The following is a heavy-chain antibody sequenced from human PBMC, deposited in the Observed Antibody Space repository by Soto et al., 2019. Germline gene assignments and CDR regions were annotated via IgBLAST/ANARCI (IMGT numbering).Heavy chain of an antibody. J-gene: IGHJ4*02. CDR3: ARAGYCSSTSCYGLDY. CDR2: ISSNGGST. V-gene: IGHV3-64*02. D-gene: IGHD2-2*01. CDR1: GFTFSSYA. Sequence: VGSLRLSCAASGFTFSSYAMHWVRQAPGKGLEYVSAISSNGGSTYYADSVKGRFTISRDNSKNTLYLQMGSLRAEDMAVYYCARAGYCSSTSCYGLDYWGQRTLVIVSS.